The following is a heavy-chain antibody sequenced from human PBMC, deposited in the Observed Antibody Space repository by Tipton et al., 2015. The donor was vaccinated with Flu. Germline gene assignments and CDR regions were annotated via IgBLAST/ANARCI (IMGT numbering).Heavy chain of an antibody. V-gene: IGHV3-7*01. J-gene: IGHJ4*01. CDR2: IKEGGSEQ. CDR1: GFTFSDYW. D-gene: IGHD6-13*01. Sequence: GSLRLSCAASGFTFSDYWMSWVRQAPGKGLEWVANIKEGGSEQYYGNSVKGRFTISRDNAKNTLYLEMNSLRAEDTAFYYCARDGARGAEADTSYWGHGTLVTVSS. CDR3: ARDGARGAEADTSY.